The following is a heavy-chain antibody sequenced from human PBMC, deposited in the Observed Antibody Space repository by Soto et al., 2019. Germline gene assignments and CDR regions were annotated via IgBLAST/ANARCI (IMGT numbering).Heavy chain of an antibody. D-gene: IGHD3-3*01. J-gene: IGHJ4*02. V-gene: IGHV4-31*03. CDR2: IYYSGST. CDR3: AGGTYYDFWSGSRYDY. Sequence: QVQLQESGPGLVKPSQTLSLTCTVSGGSISSGGYYWSWIRQHPGKGLEWIGYIYYSGSTYYNPSLTSRVTISVSTSKNLFSLKMSSVTAADTAVYYCAGGTYYDFWSGSRYDYWGRGSLVTVSS. CDR1: GGSISSGGYY.